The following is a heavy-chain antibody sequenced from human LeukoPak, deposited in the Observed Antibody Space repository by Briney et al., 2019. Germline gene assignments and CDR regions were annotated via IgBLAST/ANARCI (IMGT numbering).Heavy chain of an antibody. D-gene: IGHD3-10*01. CDR2: IRGDESEI. J-gene: IGHJ4*02. V-gene: IGHV3-74*01. CDR1: GFTFSSHW. CDR3: ARGHVPGSTRHWDF. Sequence: GGSLRLSCEASGFTFSSHWMHWVRQVPGKGLVWVARIRGDESEIDYADSVKGRFTISRDNAKNTLCLQMNSLRVEDTAVYFCARGHVPGSTRHWDFWGQGTLVTVSS.